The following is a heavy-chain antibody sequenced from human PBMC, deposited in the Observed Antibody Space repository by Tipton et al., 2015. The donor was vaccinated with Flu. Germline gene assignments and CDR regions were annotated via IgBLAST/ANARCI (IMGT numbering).Heavy chain of an antibody. CDR1: SFTFSNHA. D-gene: IGHD3-9*01. Sequence: SLRLSCTASSFTFSNHAMHWVRQAPGKGLEWVALIFYDGTNKDYVDSVQGRFTISRDNSKNTVYLQMNSLRGEDTAVYFYARGAAISTGFYEDAFEMWGQGTMVTVSS. V-gene: IGHV3-33*01. CDR2: IFYDGTNK. J-gene: IGHJ3*02. CDR3: ARGAAISTGFYEDAFEM.